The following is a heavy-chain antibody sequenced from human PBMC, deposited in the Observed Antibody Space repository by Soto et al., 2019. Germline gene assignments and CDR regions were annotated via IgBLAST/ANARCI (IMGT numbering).Heavy chain of an antibody. V-gene: IGHV3-33*01. CDR3: AREREGDYVFDY. J-gene: IGHJ4*02. CDR2: IWYDGSNG. CDR1: GFSFSTNG. Sequence: QVQVVESGGGVVQPGRSLRLSCAASGFSFSTNGMHWVRQAPGKGLEWVAVIWYDGSNGYYADSVRGRFTISRDNSKNTLYLQMNSLRAEDTAVYYCAREREGDYVFDYWGQGTLVTVSS. D-gene: IGHD4-17*01.